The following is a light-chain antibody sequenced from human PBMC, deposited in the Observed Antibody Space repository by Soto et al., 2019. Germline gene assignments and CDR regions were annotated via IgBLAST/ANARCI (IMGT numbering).Light chain of an antibody. CDR1: SSDVGSYNL. CDR2: EVS. Sequence: SALTQPASVSGSPGQSITISCTGTSSDVGSYNLVSWYQQHPGEAPKLMIYEVSKRPSGVSNRFSGSKSGNTASLTISGLQAEDEADYYCCSYAGSSTPLYVFGTGPKVTVL. CDR3: CSYAGSSTPLYV. V-gene: IGLV2-23*02. J-gene: IGLJ1*01.